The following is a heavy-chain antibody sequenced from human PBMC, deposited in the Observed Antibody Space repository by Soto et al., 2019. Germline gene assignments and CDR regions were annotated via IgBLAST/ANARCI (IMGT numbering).Heavy chain of an antibody. V-gene: IGHV3-23*01. Sequence: PGGSLRLSCAASGFTFSSYAMSWVRQAPGKGLEWVSAISGSGGSTYYADSVKGRFTISRDNSKNTLYLQMNSLRAEDTAVYYCAKDRGYDFRSGYSNWFDPWGQGTLVTVSS. CDR1: GFTFSSYA. D-gene: IGHD3-3*01. J-gene: IGHJ5*02. CDR2: ISGSGGST. CDR3: AKDRGYDFRSGYSNWFDP.